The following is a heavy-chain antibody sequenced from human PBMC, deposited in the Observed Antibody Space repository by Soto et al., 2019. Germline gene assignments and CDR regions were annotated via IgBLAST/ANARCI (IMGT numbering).Heavy chain of an antibody. D-gene: IGHD3-3*01. CDR1: EFIFNDYY. Sequence: QVQLVESGGGLVKPGGSLRLSCAASEFIFNDYYMSWIRQAPGKGLEWVSYISTTGSTISYADSVTGRLTISRDNAKNSLYLQMNSLTAEDTAVYYCARYDFWSGWNDYWGQGTLVTVSS. CDR2: ISTTGSTI. J-gene: IGHJ4*02. V-gene: IGHV3-11*01. CDR3: ARYDFWSGWNDY.